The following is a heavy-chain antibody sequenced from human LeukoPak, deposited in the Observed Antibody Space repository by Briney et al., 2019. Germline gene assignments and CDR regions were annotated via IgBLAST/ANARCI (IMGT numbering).Heavy chain of an antibody. J-gene: IGHJ6*04. CDR1: GFTFSGNW. CDR2: IKQDGSEN. V-gene: IGHV3-7*01. Sequence: GSLRLSCAASGFTFSGNWMTWVRQAPGKGLEWVANIKQDGSENSYLDSVKGRFTISRDNAKNSLYLQMNSLRAEDTAVYYCARGRGRDVWGKGTTVTVSS. CDR3: ARGRGRDV.